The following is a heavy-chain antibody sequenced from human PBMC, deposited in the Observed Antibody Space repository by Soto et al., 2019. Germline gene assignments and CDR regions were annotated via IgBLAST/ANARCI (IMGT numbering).Heavy chain of an antibody. CDR3: ARARDMDV. CDR2: INPSVGST. J-gene: IGHJ6*02. CDR1: GYSFTTYN. V-gene: IGHV1-46*01. Sequence: QVQLVQSGTEVKKPGASVKVSCKASGYSFTTYNLHWVRQAPGQVLEWMGIINPSVGSTTYAQNFQDRVTMTRDTSTTTVYMELSSLRSEDTAVYYCARARDMDVWGQGTTVTVSS.